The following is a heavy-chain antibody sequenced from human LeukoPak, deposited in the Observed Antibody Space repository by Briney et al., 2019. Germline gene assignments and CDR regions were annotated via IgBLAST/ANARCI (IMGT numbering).Heavy chain of an antibody. CDR1: GFTFSSYT. J-gene: IGHJ5*02. CDR3: ARGDGGYFDP. V-gene: IGHV3-74*01. CDR2: INEDGSST. D-gene: IGHD1-26*01. Sequence: GGSLRLSCAASGFTFSSYTMTWVRQAPGKGLVWVSRINEDGSSTNFADSVKGRFTISRDNTKNMLYLQMNSLRGEDTAVYYCARGDGGYFDPWGQGTLVTVSS.